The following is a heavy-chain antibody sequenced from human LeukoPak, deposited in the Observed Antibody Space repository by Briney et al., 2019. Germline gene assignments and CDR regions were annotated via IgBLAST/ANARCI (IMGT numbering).Heavy chain of an antibody. CDR2: IYYSGSN. CDR1: GGSISGSNYY. V-gene: IGHV4-39*01. J-gene: IGHJ3*01. CDR3: ARSPVVVTANHAFDV. D-gene: IGHD2-21*02. Sequence: SETLSLTCTVSGGSISGSNYYWGWIRQPPGKGLEWLGSIYYSGSNYYHPSLKSRVTISVNTSKSQFSLKLSSGTAANTAVYYGARSPVVVTANHAFDVWGQGTMVTVSS.